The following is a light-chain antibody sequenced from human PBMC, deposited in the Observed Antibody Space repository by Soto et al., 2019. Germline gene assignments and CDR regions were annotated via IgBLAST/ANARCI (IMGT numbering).Light chain of an antibody. Sequence: EIEMTQSPATLSLSPGERATLSCRASQNINTNLAWYQQSPGRAPRLFIYHTSTRATGIPDRFSGSGSWTEFTLTISSLQSEDFALYYCQQYTVLPFTFGGGTRVEIK. CDR3: QQYTVLPFT. J-gene: IGKJ4*01. CDR1: QNINTN. CDR2: HTS. V-gene: IGKV3-15*01.